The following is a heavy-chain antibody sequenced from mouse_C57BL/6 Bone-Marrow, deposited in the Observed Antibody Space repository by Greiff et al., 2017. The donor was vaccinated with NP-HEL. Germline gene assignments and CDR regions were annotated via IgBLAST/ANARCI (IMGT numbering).Heavy chain of an antibody. D-gene: IGHD1-1*01. CDR3: ARRGGSSYVWYFDV. CDR2: IDPSDSYT. J-gene: IGHJ1*03. Sequence: QVQLQQPGAELVMPGASVKLSCKASGYTFTSYWMHWVKQRPGQGLEWIGEIDPSDSYTNYNQKFKGKSTLTVDKSSSTAYTQLSSLTSEDSAVYYCARRGGSSYVWYFDVWGTGTTVTVSS. CDR1: GYTFTSYW. V-gene: IGHV1-69*01.